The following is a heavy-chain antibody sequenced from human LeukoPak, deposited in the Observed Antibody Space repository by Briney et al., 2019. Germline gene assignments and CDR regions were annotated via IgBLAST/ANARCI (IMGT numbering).Heavy chain of an antibody. CDR3: ATGYVTLDY. V-gene: IGHV1-24*01. CDR1: GYTLTQLS. CDR2: FDPEDGET. Sequence: ASVKVSCKVSGYTLTQLSMHWVRQAPGKGLEWMGGFDPEDGETIYAQKFQGRVTITEDTSTDTAYMELSSLRSEDTAVYYCATGYVTLDYWGQGTLVTVSS. J-gene: IGHJ4*02. D-gene: IGHD5-18*01.